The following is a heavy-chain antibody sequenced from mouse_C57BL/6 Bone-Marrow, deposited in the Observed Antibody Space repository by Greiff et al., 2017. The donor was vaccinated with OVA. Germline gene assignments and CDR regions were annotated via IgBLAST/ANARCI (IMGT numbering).Heavy chain of an antibody. CDR1: GYAFSSYW. V-gene: IGHV1-80*01. CDR3: VYYSNYGASWYFDV. J-gene: IGHJ1*03. D-gene: IGHD2-5*01. CDR2: IYPGDGDT. Sequence: VKLQESGAELVKPGASVKISCKASGYAFSSYWMNWVKQRPGKGLEWIGQIYPGDGDTNYNGKFKGKATLTADKSSSTAYMQLSSLTSEDSAVYFCVYYSNYGASWYFDVWGTGTTVTVSS.